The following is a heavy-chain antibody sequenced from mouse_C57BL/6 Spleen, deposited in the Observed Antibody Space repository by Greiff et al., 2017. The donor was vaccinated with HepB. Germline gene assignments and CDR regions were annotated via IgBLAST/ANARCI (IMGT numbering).Heavy chain of an antibody. Sequence: VQLQQSGPELVKPGASVKISCKASGYAFSSSWMHWVKQRPGQGLEWIGRIYPGDGDTNYNGKFKGKATLTADKASSTAYMQLSSLTSEDSAVYHWDSGMRTYRLDYWGQGTTLTVSS. CDR1: GYAFSSSW. D-gene: IGHD3-3*01. V-gene: IGHV1-82*01. J-gene: IGHJ2*01. CDR2: IYPGDGDT. CDR3: DSGMRTYRLDY.